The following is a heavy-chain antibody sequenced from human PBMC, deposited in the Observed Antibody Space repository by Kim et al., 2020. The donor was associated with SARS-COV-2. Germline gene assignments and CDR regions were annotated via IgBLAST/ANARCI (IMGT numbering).Heavy chain of an antibody. J-gene: IGHJ4*02. Sequence: NYAGSVWGRFTISGDIAKNTLFLQMNSLRAEDTAGYYCARDLFGEFDFWGQGTLVTVSS. CDR3: ARDLFGEFDF. V-gene: IGHV3-74*01. D-gene: IGHD3-16*01.